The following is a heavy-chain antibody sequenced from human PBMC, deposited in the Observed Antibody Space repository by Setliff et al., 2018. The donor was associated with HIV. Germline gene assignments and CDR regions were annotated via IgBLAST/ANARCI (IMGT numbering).Heavy chain of an antibody. J-gene: IGHJ3*02. V-gene: IGHV1-46*01. CDR3: ARRGGYSYATDAFDI. CDR2: INPSGGSA. D-gene: IGHD5-18*01. CDR1: GYTFTSYY. Sequence: ASVKVSCKASGYTFTSYYMHWVRQAPGQGLEWMEMINPSGGSASYAQKFQGRVTMTRDTSTSTVYMELSSLRSEDTAVYYCARRGGYSYATDAFDIWGQGTMVTVSS.